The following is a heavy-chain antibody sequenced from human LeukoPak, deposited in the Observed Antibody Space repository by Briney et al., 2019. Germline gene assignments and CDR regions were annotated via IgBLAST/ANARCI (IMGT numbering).Heavy chain of an antibody. CDR3: ARSELRRYSRGSNDY. V-gene: IGHV4-4*02. D-gene: IGHD4-23*01. J-gene: IGHJ4*02. CDR2: IYHSGST. Sequence: SGTLSLTCAVSGGSISSSNWWSWVRQPPGKGLEWIGEIYHSGSTNYNPSLKSRVTISVDKSKNQFSLKLSSVTAADTAVYYCARSELRRYSRGSNDYWGQGTLVTVSS. CDR1: GGSISSSNW.